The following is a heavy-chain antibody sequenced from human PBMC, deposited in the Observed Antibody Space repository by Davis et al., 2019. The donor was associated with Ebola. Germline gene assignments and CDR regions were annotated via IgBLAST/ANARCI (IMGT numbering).Heavy chain of an antibody. CDR1: GFIVSSNY. CDR2: IYSGGTT. J-gene: IGHJ4*02. Sequence: PGGSLRLSCAASGFIVSSNYMSWVRQAPGKGLEWVSVIYSGGTTYYAVSVKGRFTISRDNSKNTLFLQMNSLRAEDAAVYYCAGGGSGAPTGDDYWGQGTLVTVSS. D-gene: IGHD1-26*01. CDR3: AGGGSGAPTGDDY. V-gene: IGHV3-53*01.